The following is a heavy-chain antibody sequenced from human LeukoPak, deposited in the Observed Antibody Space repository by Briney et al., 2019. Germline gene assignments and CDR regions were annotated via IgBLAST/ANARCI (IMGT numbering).Heavy chain of an antibody. D-gene: IGHD3-9*01. CDR2: IYYSGTT. CDR1: GGSISSYY. CDR3: VRHARYFDWLSI. Sequence: SETLSLTCTVSGGSISSYYWSWLRQPPGKGLEWIGKIYYSGTTNYNPSLKSRVTISVDTSKNQFSLRLSSVTATDTAVYYCVRHARYFDWLSIWGQGTLVTVSS. J-gene: IGHJ4*02. V-gene: IGHV4-59*08.